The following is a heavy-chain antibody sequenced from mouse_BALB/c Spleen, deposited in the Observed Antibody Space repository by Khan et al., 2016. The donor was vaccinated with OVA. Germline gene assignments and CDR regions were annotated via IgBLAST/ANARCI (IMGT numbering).Heavy chain of an antibody. J-gene: IGHJ2*01. V-gene: IGHV1-7*01. CDR2: INPTSGYT. Sequence: QIQLVQSGAELAKPGASVKMSCTASGYTFTSYWMHWIKQRPGQGLEWIGYINPTSGYTDYNQKFKDKAILTADKSSSTAYMQLSSLTSDDSAVYYCARDRIDYWGQGTALTVSS. CDR1: GYTFTSYW. CDR3: ARDRIDY.